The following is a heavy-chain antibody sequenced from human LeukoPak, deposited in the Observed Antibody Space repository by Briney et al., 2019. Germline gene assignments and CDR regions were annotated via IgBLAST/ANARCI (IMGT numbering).Heavy chain of an antibody. D-gene: IGHD1-14*01. CDR1: GVTPGNYW. J-gene: IGHJ4*02. CDR2: IREDGREI. Sequence: RGCLRLSCAAAGVTPGNYWLAWVSQAPGKGREWLANIREDGREINYMDSVKGPFTISTDTATKSLCLQIARVLEKDTRVYFCARGVGGGYYLFTANQWGQGTLVTVSS. CDR3: ARGVGGGYYLFTANQ. V-gene: IGHV3-7*04.